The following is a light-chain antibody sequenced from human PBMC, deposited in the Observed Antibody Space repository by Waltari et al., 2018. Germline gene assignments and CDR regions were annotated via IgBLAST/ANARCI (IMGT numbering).Light chain of an antibody. CDR1: QSLVHSDVNTY. Sequence: VVMTQSPLSLPVTLGQPAYIPCRPHQSLVHSDVNTYLHWFQQRPGQSPRRLIYKVSNRGSGVPDRFSGSGSGTDFTLKISRVEAEDVGIYYCLQHTHWPHTFGGGTKVEIK. CDR3: LQHTHWPHT. CDR2: KVS. J-gene: IGKJ4*01. V-gene: IGKV2-30*02.